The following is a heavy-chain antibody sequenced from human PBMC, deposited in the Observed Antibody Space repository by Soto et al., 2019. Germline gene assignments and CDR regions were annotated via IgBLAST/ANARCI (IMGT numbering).Heavy chain of an antibody. CDR1: GFSVSRNY. CDR3: ATALVWGFGRIFDH. Sequence: EVQLVESGGAQMQPGGSLRLSCAASGFSVSRNYMGWVRQAPGKGLEWVSTIYHTGNTYYADSVKGRFTISRDNSMNTLHLQMTGLRVEDTAVYYCATALVWGFGRIFDHWGQGTLVTVSS. D-gene: IGHD3-10*01. CDR2: IYHTGNT. J-gene: IGHJ4*02. V-gene: IGHV3-53*01.